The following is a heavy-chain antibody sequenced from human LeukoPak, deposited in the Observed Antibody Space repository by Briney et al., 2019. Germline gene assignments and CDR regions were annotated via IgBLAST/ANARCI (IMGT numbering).Heavy chain of an antibody. J-gene: IGHJ4*02. CDR3: ASHLYCGGDCYQFDY. CDR1: GGSISSYY. D-gene: IGHD2-21*02. V-gene: IGHV4-59*01. CDR2: IYYSGST. Sequence: SETLSLTCTVSGGSISSYYWSWIRQPAGKGLEWIGYIYYSGSTNYNPSLKSRVTISVDTSKNQFSLKLSSVTAADTAVYYCASHLYCGGDCYQFDYWGQGTLVTVSS.